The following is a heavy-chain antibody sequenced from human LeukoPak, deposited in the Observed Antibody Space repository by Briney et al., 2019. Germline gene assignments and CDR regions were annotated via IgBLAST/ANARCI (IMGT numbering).Heavy chain of an antibody. D-gene: IGHD3-22*01. CDR2: ISYDGSNK. CDR1: GFTFSSYA. J-gene: IGHJ4*02. V-gene: IGHV3-30*04. Sequence: PGGSLRLSCAASGFTFSSYAMPWVRQAPGKGLEWVAVISYDGSNKYYADSVKGRFTISRDNSKNTLYLQMNSLRAEDTAVYYCAREVYYYDSSGYYFDYWGQGTLVTVSS. CDR3: AREVYYYDSSGYYFDY.